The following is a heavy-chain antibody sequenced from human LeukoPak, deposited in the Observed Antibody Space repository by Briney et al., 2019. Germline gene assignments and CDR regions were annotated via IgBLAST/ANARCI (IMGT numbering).Heavy chain of an antibody. J-gene: IGHJ2*01. V-gene: IGHV5-51*01. CDR2: IYPGDSDT. Sequence: GESLKISCKGSGYSFTSYWIGWVRQMPGKGLEWMGIIYPGDSDTRYSPSFQGQVTISADKSISTAYLQWSSLRASDTAMYYCARLPNVVPWYFDLWGRGTLVTVSS. CDR3: ARLPNVVPWYFDL. CDR1: GYSFTSYW. D-gene: IGHD2-2*01.